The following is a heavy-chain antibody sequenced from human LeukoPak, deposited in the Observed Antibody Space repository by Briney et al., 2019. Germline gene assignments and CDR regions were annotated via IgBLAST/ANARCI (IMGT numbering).Heavy chain of an antibody. CDR3: ARRSSSSGYAFDI. J-gene: IGHJ3*02. CDR2: IISSSNTM. V-gene: IGHV3-48*04. Sequence: GGSLRLSCAASTFTFSSSYSMNWVRQAPGKGLEWVSSIISSSNTMNYADSVKGRFTTSRDNAKNSLYLQMNDLRAEDTAAYYCARRSSSSGYAFDIWGQGTMVTVSS. D-gene: IGHD6-6*01. CDR1: TFTFSSSYS.